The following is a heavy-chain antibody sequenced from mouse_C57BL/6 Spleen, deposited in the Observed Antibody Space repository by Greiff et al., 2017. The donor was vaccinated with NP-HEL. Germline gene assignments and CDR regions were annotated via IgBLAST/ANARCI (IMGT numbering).Heavy chain of an antibody. V-gene: IGHV14-4*01. J-gene: IGHJ2*01. CDR3: TTYYSNPFDY. CDR1: GFNIKDDY. D-gene: IGHD2-5*01. CDR2: IDPENGDT. Sequence: VQLQQSGAELVRPGASVKLSCTASGFNIKDDYMHWVKQRPEQGLEWIGWIDPENGDTEYASKFQGKATITADTASNTAYLQLSSLTSEDTAVYNCTTYYSNPFDYWGQGTTLTVSS.